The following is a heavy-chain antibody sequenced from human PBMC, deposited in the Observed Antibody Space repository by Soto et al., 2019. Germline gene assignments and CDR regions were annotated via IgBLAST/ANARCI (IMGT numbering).Heavy chain of an antibody. CDR3: ARGDCVGGTCYSLAGSFYYYMDV. CDR2: INSDGSFS. Sequence: EVQLVESGGGLVQPGGSLRLSCVASGFTFSNYWMYWVRQAPGEGLVWVSRINSDGSFSSYADSVQGGLTISRDNVKNTLYLQMDSLRAEDTAVYYCARGDCVGGTCYSLAGSFYYYMDVWGKGTTVTVFS. V-gene: IGHV3-74*01. J-gene: IGHJ6*03. CDR1: GFTFSNYW. D-gene: IGHD2-15*01.